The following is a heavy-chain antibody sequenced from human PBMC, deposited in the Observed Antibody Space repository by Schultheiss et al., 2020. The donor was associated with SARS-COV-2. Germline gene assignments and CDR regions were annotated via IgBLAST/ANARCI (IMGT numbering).Heavy chain of an antibody. CDR2: IYHNVNS. J-gene: IGHJ4*02. CDR3: ARRRQDTNAYSYFDS. CDR1: GASISSFY. Sequence: SQTLSLTCTVSGASISSFYWSWIRQPPGKGLEWIGYIYHNVNSWYNPSLKSRVTISGDASKIQFSLTLDSVTAADTAVYYCARRRQDTNAYSYFDSWGQGTLVTVSS. D-gene: IGHD4-11*01. V-gene: IGHV4-59*08.